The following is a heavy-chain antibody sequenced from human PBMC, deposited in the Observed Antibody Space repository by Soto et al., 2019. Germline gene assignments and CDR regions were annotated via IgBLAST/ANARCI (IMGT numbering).Heavy chain of an antibody. CDR1: GGSISSSSYY. CDR3: ARHIKQQLGHFDY. D-gene: IGHD6-13*01. CDR2: IYYSGST. V-gene: IGHV4-39*01. Sequence: SETLSLTCTVSGGSISSSSYYWGWIRQPPGKGLEWIGSIYYSGSTYYNPSLKSRVTISVDTSKNQFSLKLSSVTAADTAVYYCARHIKQQLGHFDYWGQGTLVTVSS. J-gene: IGHJ4*02.